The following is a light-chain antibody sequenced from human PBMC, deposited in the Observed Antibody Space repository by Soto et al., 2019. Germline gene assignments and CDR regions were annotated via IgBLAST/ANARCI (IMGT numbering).Light chain of an antibody. J-gene: IGKJ3*01. Sequence: IVLTPSPGTLSLSPGERAPLSCRASPSVSSSYLAWYQQKPGQAPRLLIYGASSRATGIPDRFSGSGSGTDFTLTISRLEPEDFAVYYCQQYGSSLFTFGPGTKVDIK. CDR3: QQYGSSLFT. V-gene: IGKV3-20*01. CDR2: GAS. CDR1: PSVSSSY.